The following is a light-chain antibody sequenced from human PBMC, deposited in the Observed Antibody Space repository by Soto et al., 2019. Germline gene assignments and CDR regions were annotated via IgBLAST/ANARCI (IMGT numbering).Light chain of an antibody. Sequence: DIQMTQSPSSLSASIGDRVTLTCRASQAIGNYLAWFRQKPGTAPRSLIYGGSSLESGVPSRFSGNRSGTDFTLTISSLQPEDFGTYYCQQYNTYPLTFGPGTKVDFK. CDR2: GGS. CDR3: QQYNTYPLT. V-gene: IGKV1-16*01. J-gene: IGKJ3*01. CDR1: QAIGNY.